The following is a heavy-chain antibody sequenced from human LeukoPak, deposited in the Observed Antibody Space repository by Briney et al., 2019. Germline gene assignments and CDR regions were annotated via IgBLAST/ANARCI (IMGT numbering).Heavy chain of an antibody. D-gene: IGHD3-22*01. Sequence: SETLSLTCTVSGYSISSGYHWGWIRQPPVQGLEWIGSIYHSGSTYYNPSLKSRVTISVDTSKNQFSLKLRSVTAADTAVYYCARVVQSTDSSGFYLPEYFQHWGQGTLVTVSS. V-gene: IGHV4-38-2*02. CDR2: IYHSGST. CDR3: ARVVQSTDSSGFYLPEYFQH. CDR1: GYSISSGYH. J-gene: IGHJ1*01.